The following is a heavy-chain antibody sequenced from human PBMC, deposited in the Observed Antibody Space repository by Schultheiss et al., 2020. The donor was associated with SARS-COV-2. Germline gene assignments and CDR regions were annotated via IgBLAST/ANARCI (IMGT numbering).Heavy chain of an antibody. CDR3: ARDPSYGPFDY. CDR1: GFTFSSYA. CDR2: ISGSGGST. D-gene: IGHD5-18*01. J-gene: IGHJ4*02. Sequence: GGSLRLSCAASGFTFSSYAMSWVRQAPGKGLEWVSAISGSGGSTYYADSVKGRFTISKDNSKNTLYLQMNSLRAEDTAVYYCARDPSYGPFDYWGQGTLVTVSS. V-gene: IGHV3-23*01.